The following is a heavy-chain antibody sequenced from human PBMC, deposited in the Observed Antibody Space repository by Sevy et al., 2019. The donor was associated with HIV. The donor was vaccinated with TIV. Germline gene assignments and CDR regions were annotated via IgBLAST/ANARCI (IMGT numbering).Heavy chain of an antibody. Sequence: ASVKVSCKASGYTFSSYGISWVRQAPGQGLEWMGWISAYNGNTNYAQNLQGRVTMTTDTSTSTAYMELRSLRSDDTAVDYCARDRGPYCSGGSCFTPPYNWFDPWGQGTLVTVSS. V-gene: IGHV1-18*04. D-gene: IGHD2-15*01. J-gene: IGHJ5*02. CDR1: GYTFSSYG. CDR3: ARDRGPYCSGGSCFTPPYNWFDP. CDR2: ISAYNGNT.